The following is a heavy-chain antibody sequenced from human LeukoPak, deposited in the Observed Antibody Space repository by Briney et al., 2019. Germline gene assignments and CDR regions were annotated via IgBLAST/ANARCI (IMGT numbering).Heavy chain of an antibody. D-gene: IGHD3-22*01. J-gene: IGHJ4*02. CDR1: GFTVSNNH. CDR2: IYSTDGI. V-gene: IGHV3-66*01. Sequence: SGGSLRLSCAVSGFTVSNNHMSWVRQAPGKVLEWVSVIYSTDGIHYADSVKGRFTISRDSSKNTLFLQMSNLRAEDTAVYYCARFYLDSSGQNSRAYWGQGTQVTVSA. CDR3: ARFYLDSSGQNSRAY.